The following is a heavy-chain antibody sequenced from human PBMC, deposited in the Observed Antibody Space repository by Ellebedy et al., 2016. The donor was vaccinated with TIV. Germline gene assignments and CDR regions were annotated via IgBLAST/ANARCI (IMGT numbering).Heavy chain of an antibody. Sequence: SETLSLTCTVSGGSVSSGSYYWSWIRQPPGKGLEWIGYIYYSGSTNYNPSLKSRVTISVDTSKNQFSLKLSSVTAADTAVYYCARALLKAVAWYWGQGTLVTVSS. D-gene: IGHD6-19*01. CDR1: GGSVSSGSYY. V-gene: IGHV4-61*01. CDR2: IYYSGST. J-gene: IGHJ4*02. CDR3: ARALLKAVAWY.